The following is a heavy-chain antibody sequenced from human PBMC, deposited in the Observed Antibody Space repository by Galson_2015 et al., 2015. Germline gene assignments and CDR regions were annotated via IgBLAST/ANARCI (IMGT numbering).Heavy chain of an antibody. CDR1: GYTLTSYG. CDR3: ARDFHSRSWYAGWFDP. Sequence: QSGAEVKKAGASVTVSCKASGYTLTSYGISWVRQAPGQGLEWMGWISPYNGNTNYAQNFQGRVTMTTDTSTSTAYMELRSLRSDDTAVYYCARDFHSRSWYAGWFDPWGQGTLVTVSS. V-gene: IGHV1-18*01. J-gene: IGHJ5*02. CDR2: ISPYNGNT. D-gene: IGHD6-13*01.